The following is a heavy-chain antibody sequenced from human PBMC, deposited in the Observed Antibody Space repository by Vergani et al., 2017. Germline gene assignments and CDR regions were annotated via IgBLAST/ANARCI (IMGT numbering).Heavy chain of an antibody. CDR2: IIPIFGTA. Sequence: QVQLVQSGAEVKKPGSSVKVSCKASGGTFSSYAISWVRQAPGQGLEWMGGIIPIFGTANYAQKFQGRVTITADKSTSTAYMELSSLRSEDTAVYYCARDTTVVVPATPLYYYGMDVWGQGTTVTVSS. CDR3: ARDTTVVVPATPLYYYGMDV. CDR1: GGTFSSYA. D-gene: IGHD2-2*01. J-gene: IGHJ6*02. V-gene: IGHV1-69*06.